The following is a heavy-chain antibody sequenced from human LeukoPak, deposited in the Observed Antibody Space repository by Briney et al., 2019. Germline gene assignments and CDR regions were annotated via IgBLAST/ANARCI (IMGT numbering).Heavy chain of an antibody. D-gene: IGHD4-23*01. CDR3: ARVKDDYGGIDAFDI. CDR1: GGSISSGSYY. J-gene: IGHJ3*02. CDR2: IYTSGST. Sequence: SETLSLTCTVSGGSISSGSYYWSWIRQPAGKGLEWIGRIYTSGSTNYNPSLKSRVTISVDTSKNQFSLKLSSVTAADTAVYYCARVKDDYGGIDAFDIWGQGTMVTVSS. V-gene: IGHV4-61*02.